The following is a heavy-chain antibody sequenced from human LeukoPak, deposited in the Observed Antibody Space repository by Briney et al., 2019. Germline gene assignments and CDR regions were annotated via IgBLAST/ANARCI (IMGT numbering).Heavy chain of an antibody. V-gene: IGHV3-7*01. D-gene: IGHD3-3*01. CDR1: GGSFSGYY. CDR2: IKQDGSEK. J-gene: IGHJ4*02. CDR3: ARKYDFWSGRGFDY. Sequence: ETLSLTCAVYGGSFSGYYWSWIRQPPGKGLEWVANIKQDGSEKYYVDSVKGRFTISRDNAKNSLYLQMNSLRAEDTAVYYCARKYDFWSGRGFDYWGQGTLVTVSS.